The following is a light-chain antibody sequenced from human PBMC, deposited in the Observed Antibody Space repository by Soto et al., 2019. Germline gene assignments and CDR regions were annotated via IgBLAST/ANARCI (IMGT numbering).Light chain of an antibody. CDR3: QQYGSSPYT. J-gene: IGKJ2*01. CDR1: QSVSSSY. V-gene: IGKV3-20*01. CDR2: GAS. Sequence: EIVLTQSPGTLSLSPGERATLSCRASQSVSSSYLAWYQQKPGQAPRLLIYGASSRATGIPDRFSGRGSGTDFTLTISRLEPEDFAVYYCQQYGSSPYTVGQGTKLEI.